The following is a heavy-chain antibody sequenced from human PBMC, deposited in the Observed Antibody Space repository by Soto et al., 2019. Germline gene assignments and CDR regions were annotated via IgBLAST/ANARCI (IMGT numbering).Heavy chain of an antibody. CDR1: GGSISSGGYY. V-gene: IGHV4-31*03. CDR2: IYYSGST. J-gene: IGHJ3*02. CDR3: ARGIMTTVTSPDAFDI. D-gene: IGHD4-4*01. Sequence: SETLSLTCTVSGGSISSGGYYWSWIRQHPGKGLEWIGYIYYSGSTYYKPSLKSRVTISVDTSKNQLSLKLSSVTAADTAVYYCARGIMTTVTSPDAFDIWGQGTMVTVSS.